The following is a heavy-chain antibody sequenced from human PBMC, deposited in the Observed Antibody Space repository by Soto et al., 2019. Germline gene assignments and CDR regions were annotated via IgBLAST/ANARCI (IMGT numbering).Heavy chain of an antibody. V-gene: IGHV1-3*01. Sequence: ASXKVSCKASGYTFTSYDMHCVRQHPGQRLEWMGWINAGNGNTKYSQKFQGRVTITRDTSASTLFLQMDSLRAEETAVYYCARDYPSRIGAVGRAFDLWGQGTLVTVSS. D-gene: IGHD6-13*01. J-gene: IGHJ4*02. CDR3: ARDYPSRIGAVGRAFDL. CDR1: GYTFTSYD. CDR2: INAGNGNT.